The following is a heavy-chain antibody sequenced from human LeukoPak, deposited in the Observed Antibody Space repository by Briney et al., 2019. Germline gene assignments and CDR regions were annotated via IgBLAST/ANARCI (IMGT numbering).Heavy chain of an antibody. CDR3: ARLGYFDWTSPWQFDY. Sequence: SQTLSLTCTVSGGSISSGGYYWSWIRLHPGKGLEWIGYIYYSGSTYYNPSLKSRVTISVDTSKNQFSLKLSSVTAADTAVYYCARLGYFDWTSPWQFDYWGQGILVTVSS. D-gene: IGHD3-9*01. CDR2: IYYSGST. J-gene: IGHJ4*02. CDR1: GGSISSGGYY. V-gene: IGHV4-31*03.